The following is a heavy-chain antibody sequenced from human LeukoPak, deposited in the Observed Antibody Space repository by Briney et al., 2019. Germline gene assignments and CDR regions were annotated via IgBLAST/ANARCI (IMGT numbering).Heavy chain of an antibody. D-gene: IGHD3-22*01. J-gene: IGHJ4*02. Sequence: VASVKVSCKASGYTFTGYYMHWVRQAPGQGLEWMGWINPNSGGTNYAQKFQGRVTMTRDTSISTAYMELSRLRSDDTAVYYCARAFDSSGSFNYWGQGTLVTVSS. V-gene: IGHV1-2*02. CDR3: ARAFDSSGSFNY. CDR2: INPNSGGT. CDR1: GYTFTGYY.